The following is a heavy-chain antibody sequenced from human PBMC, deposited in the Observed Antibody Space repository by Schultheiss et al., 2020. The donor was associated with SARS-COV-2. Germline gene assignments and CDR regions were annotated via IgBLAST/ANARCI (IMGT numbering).Heavy chain of an antibody. CDR3: ARGSDALMVRGAYYYYYGMDV. CDR1: GGSVSSGSYY. D-gene: IGHD3-10*01. CDR2: IYYSGST. V-gene: IGHV4-61*01. J-gene: IGHJ6*02. Sequence: SETLSLTCTVSGGSVSSGSYYWSWIRQPPGKGLEWIGYIYYSGSTNYNPSLKSRVTISVDTSKNQFSLKLSSVTAADTAVYYCARGSDALMVRGAYYYYYGMDVWGQGTTVTVSS.